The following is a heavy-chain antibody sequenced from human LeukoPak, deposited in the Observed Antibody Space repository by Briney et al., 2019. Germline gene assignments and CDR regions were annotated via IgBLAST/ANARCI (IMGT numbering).Heavy chain of an antibody. CDR3: ATDLDFWSGYLS. D-gene: IGHD3-3*01. CDR2: FDPEDGET. V-gene: IGHV1-24*01. J-gene: IGHJ4*02. CDR1: GYTLTELS. Sequence: GASVKVSCKVSGYTLTELSMHWVRQAPGKGLEWLGGFDPEDGETIYAQKFQGRVTMTEDTSTDTAYMELSSLRSEDTAVYPCATDLDFWSGYLSWGQGTLVTVSS.